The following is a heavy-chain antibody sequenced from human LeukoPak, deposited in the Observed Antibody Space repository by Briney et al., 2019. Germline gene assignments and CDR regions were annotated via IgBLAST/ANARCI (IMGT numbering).Heavy chain of an antibody. CDR2: IFGNGEGT. Sequence: GGALRLSCAASGCTFATDTMNWVRQTPGKGLEWLSGIFGNGEGTYYADSVKGRFTISRDNSKNTLYLQMNSLRAEDTAVYYCAKDREPDGRWNFDFWGLGTLVTVSS. J-gene: IGHJ4*02. CDR3: AKDREPDGRWNFDF. CDR1: GCTFATDT. D-gene: IGHD1-1*01. V-gene: IGHV3-23*01.